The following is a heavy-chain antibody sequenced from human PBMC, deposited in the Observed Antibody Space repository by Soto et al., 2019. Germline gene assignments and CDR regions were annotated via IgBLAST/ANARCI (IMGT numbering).Heavy chain of an antibody. CDR3: ARLLGSSWYYSDY. J-gene: IGHJ4*02. CDR1: GYIFSTYW. Sequence: GESLKISCQGSGYIFSTYWISWARQMPGKGLEWIGGIDPSDSYTRYSPSFEGHVTISADKSINTAYLQWSTLQASDSAIYYCARLLGSSWYYSDYWGQGTLVTVSS. D-gene: IGHD6-13*01. V-gene: IGHV5-10-1*01. CDR2: IDPSDSYT.